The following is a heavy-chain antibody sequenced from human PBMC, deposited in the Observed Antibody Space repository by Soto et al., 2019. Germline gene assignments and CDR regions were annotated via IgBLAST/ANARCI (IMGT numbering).Heavy chain of an antibody. Sequence: EVQLVESGGGLIQPGGSLRLSCAVSGFTVSNNYMSWVRQAPGKGLEGVSVIYSGGYTAYGDSVKGRFTISRDNSKNTLYLKMNTRGAVKGAGYYGAPRPGGGGYWGQGTLVTVSS. D-gene: IGHD3-10*01. J-gene: IGHJ4*02. CDR2: IYSGGYT. CDR1: GFTVSNNY. V-gene: IGHV3-53*01. CDR3: APRPGGGGY.